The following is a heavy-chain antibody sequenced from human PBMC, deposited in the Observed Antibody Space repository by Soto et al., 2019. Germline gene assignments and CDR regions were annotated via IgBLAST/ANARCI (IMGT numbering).Heavy chain of an antibody. Sequence: ASVKVSCKASGYTFTSYGISWVRQATGQGLEWMGWMNPNSGNTGYAQKFQGRVTMTRNTSISTAYMELSSLRSEDTAVYYCARDQQQLPFDYWGQGTLVTVSS. CDR2: MNPNSGNT. V-gene: IGHV1-8*02. CDR3: ARDQQQLPFDY. D-gene: IGHD6-13*01. CDR1: GYTFTSYG. J-gene: IGHJ4*02.